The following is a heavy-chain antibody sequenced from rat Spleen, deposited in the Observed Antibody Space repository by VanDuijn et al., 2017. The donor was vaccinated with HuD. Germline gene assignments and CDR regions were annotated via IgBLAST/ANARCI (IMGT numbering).Heavy chain of an antibody. V-gene: IGHV5-29*01. CDR2: INYDATST. Sequence: EVQLVESGGGLVQPGRSLKVSCEASGFTFSNYGMAWVRQAPTKGLEWVATINYDATSTHYRDSVKGRFTISRDNAKSTLFLHMDSLRSEDTATYYCARLGIASIGNWFGYWGQGTLVTVSS. J-gene: IGHJ3*01. CDR1: GFTFSNYG. CDR3: ARLGIASIGNWFGY. D-gene: IGHD1-2*01.